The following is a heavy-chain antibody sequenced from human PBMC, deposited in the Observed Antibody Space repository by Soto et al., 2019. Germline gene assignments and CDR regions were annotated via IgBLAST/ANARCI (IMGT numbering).Heavy chain of an antibody. V-gene: IGHV5-51*01. Sequence: GESLKISCKGSGYSFTSYWIGWVRQMPGKGLEWMGIIYPGDSDTRYSPSFQGQVTISADKCISTAYLQWSSLKASDTAMYYCARRYGSGKNYYYYYYMDVWGKGTTGTVSS. J-gene: IGHJ6*03. CDR3: ARRYGSGKNYYYYYYMDV. CDR2: IYPGDSDT. D-gene: IGHD3-10*01. CDR1: GYSFTSYW.